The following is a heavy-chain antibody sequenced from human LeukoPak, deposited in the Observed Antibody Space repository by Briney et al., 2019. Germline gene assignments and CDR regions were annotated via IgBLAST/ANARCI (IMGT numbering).Heavy chain of an antibody. Sequence: MPSETLSLTCTVSGGSISSYYWSWIRQPPGKGLEWIGYIYYSGSTNYNPSLKSRVTISVDTSQNQISLKLGSVTASDSAVYYCARGGDIITFGGVIVYFDYWGQGTLVTVSS. CDR2: IYYSGST. V-gene: IGHV4-59*01. D-gene: IGHD3-16*02. CDR3: ARGGDIITFGGVIVYFDY. CDR1: GGSISSYY. J-gene: IGHJ4*02.